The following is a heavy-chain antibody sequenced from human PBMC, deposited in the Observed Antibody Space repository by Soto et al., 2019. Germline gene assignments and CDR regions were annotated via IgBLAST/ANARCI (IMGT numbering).Heavy chain of an antibody. V-gene: IGHV3-30-3*01. Sequence: SLTPACGASSFSFTLSPRECVRPAPGTGRGWVALISYDGTNTFYADSVKGRFTISRDNSKSTLYVQVDSLGPKDAAVYYCARDPENSGGQDWAFTYFDSWGQGTLVTVSS. J-gene: IGHJ4*02. CDR1: SFSFTLSP. CDR3: ARDPENSGGQDWAFTYFDS. CDR2: ISYDGTNT. D-gene: IGHD3-9*01.